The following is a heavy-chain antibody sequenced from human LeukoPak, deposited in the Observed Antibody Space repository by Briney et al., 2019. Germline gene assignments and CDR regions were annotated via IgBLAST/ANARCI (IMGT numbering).Heavy chain of an antibody. J-gene: IGHJ4*02. CDR3: ARSQLLWFGEFPFFYDY. CDR2: ISAYNGNT. D-gene: IGHD3-10*01. Sequence: GASVKVSCKASGYTFTSYGISWVRQAPGQGLEWMGWISAYNGNTNYAQKLQGRVTMTTDTSTSTAYMELRSLRSDDTAVYYCARSQLLWFGEFPFFYDYWGQGTLVTVSS. CDR1: GYTFTSYG. V-gene: IGHV1-18*01.